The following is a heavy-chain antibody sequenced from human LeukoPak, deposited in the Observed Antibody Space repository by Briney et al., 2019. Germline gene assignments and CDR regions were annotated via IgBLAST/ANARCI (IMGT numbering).Heavy chain of an antibody. J-gene: IGHJ4*02. CDR3: ARDQGNWNIDY. D-gene: IGHD1/OR15-1a*01. V-gene: IGHV3-48*04. CDR2: ISSSGTI. Sequence: GGSLRLSCAASGFTFSTYSMNWVRQAPGKGLEWVSYISSSGTIYYADSVKGRFTISRDNAKNSLYLQMNSLRAEDTAMYYCARDQGNWNIDYWGQGTLVTVSS. CDR1: GFTFSTYS.